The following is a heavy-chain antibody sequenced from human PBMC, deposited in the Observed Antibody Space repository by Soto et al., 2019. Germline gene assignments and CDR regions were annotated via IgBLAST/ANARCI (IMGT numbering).Heavy chain of an antibody. J-gene: IGHJ6*02. V-gene: IGHV3-30*18. D-gene: IGHD6-19*01. Sequence: QVQLVESGGGVVQPGRSLRLSCAASGFTFSSYGMHWVRQAPGKGLEWVAVISYDGSNKYYADSVKGRFTISRDNSKNTLYLQMNSLRAEDTDVYYCAKDKQWLVIRYGMDVWGQGTTVNVSS. CDR1: GFTFSSYG. CDR2: ISYDGSNK. CDR3: AKDKQWLVIRYGMDV.